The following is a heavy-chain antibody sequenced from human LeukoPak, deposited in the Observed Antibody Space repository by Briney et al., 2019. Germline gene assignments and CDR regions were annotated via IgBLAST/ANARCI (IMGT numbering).Heavy chain of an antibody. V-gene: IGHV3-74*03. CDR1: GFTFSSYW. CDR3: AREYCYGSGSYYNGY. D-gene: IGHD3-10*01. J-gene: IGHJ4*02. Sequence: GGSLRLSCAASGFTFSSYWMHWVRQTPGKGLLWFSRINSDGSITTYADSVKGRFTISRDHAQNTLYLELNSLRDEQTAVYYCAREYCYGSGSYYNGYWGQGTLDTVSS. CDR2: INSDGSIT.